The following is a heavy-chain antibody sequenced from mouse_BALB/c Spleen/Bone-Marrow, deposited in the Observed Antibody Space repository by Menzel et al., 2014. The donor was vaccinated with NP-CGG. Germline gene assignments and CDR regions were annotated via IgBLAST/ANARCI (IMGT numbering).Heavy chain of an antibody. J-gene: IGHJ2*01. CDR2: IAPANGNT. D-gene: IGHD3-2*01. V-gene: IGHV14-3*02. Sequence: EVQLQQPGAELVKPGASVKLSCTASGFNIKDAYVHWVRQRPEQGLEWIGRIAPANGNTEYDPKFQGKATITADTSSNTAYLQLSSLTSEATAVYYCATDSSGYLDYWGQGTTLTVSS. CDR3: ATDSSGYLDY. CDR1: GFNIKDAY.